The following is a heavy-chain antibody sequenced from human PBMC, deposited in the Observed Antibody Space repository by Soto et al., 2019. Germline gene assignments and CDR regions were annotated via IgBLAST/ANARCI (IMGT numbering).Heavy chain of an antibody. Sequence: SVKVSCKASGGTFSSYAISWVRQAPGQGLEWMGGIIPIFGTANYAQKFQGRVTITADESTSTAYMELSSLRSEDTAVYYCAGRPNYYDSSGYSQAPLWYWGQGTLV. J-gene: IGHJ4*02. CDR3: AGRPNYYDSSGYSQAPLWY. CDR1: GGTFSSYA. CDR2: IIPIFGTA. D-gene: IGHD3-22*01. V-gene: IGHV1-69*13.